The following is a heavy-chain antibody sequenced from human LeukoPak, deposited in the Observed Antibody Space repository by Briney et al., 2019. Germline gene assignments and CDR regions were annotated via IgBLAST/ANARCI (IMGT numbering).Heavy chain of an antibody. J-gene: IGHJ2*01. D-gene: IGHD3-22*01. V-gene: IGHV3-23*01. CDR2: ISGSGGST. CDR3: AKDSSPYYYDSSGYYPYWYFDL. Sequence: GRSLRLSCAASGFTFSSYAMSWVRQAPGKGLEWVSAISGSGGSTYYADSVKGRFTISRDNSKNTLYLQMNSLRAEDTAVYYCAKDSSPYYYDSSGYYPYWYFDLWGRGTLVTVSS. CDR1: GFTFSSYA.